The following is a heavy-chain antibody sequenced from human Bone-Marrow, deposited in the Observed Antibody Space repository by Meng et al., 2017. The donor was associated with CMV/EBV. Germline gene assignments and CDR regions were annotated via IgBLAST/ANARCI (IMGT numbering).Heavy chain of an antibody. J-gene: IGHJ5*02. D-gene: IGHD3/OR15-3a*01. CDR2: IYTSGST. V-gene: IGHV4-61*02. CDR1: XCSISSGSYY. CDR3: ARVSAQGFGPPGPTWFDP. Sequence: QVQLQESGPGLVKPSXXLSLTCTVSXCSISSGSYYWSLIRQPAGKGLEWIGRIYTSGSTNYNPSLKSRVTISVDTSKNQVSLKLSSVTAADTAVYYCARVSAQGFGPPGPTWFDPWGQGTLVTVSS.